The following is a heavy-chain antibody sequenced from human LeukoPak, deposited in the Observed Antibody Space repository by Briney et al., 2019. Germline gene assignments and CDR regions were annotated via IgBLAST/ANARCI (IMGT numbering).Heavy chain of an antibody. Sequence: SQTLSLTCTVSGGSISSGGYSWSWIRQHPGKGLEWIGYIYYSGSTYYNPSLKSRVTISVDTSKNQFSLKLSSVTAADTAVYYCARDRYYGSTFDPWGQGTLVTVSS. CDR1: GGSISSGGYS. CDR3: ARDRYYGSTFDP. D-gene: IGHD3-10*01. J-gene: IGHJ5*02. V-gene: IGHV4-31*03. CDR2: IYYSGST.